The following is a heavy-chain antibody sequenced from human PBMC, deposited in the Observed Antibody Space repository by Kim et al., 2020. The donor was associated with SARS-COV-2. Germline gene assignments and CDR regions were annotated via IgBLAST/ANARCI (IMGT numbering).Heavy chain of an antibody. D-gene: IGHD1-26*01. CDR2: ISWNSGSI. J-gene: IGHJ6*02. CDR3: AKDIGGSYADYYGMDV. Sequence: GGSLRLSCAASGFTFGDYAMHWVRQAPGKGLEWVSGISWNSGSIGYADSVKGRFTISRDNAKNSLYLQMNSLRAEDTALYYCAKDIGGSYADYYGMDVWGQGTTVTVSS. CDR1: GFTFGDYA. V-gene: IGHV3-9*01.